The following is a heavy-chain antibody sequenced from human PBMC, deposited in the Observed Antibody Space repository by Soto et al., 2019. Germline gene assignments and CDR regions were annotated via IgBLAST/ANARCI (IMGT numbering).Heavy chain of an antibody. CDR3: ARESPTYYYDSSGSPFDY. J-gene: IGHJ4*02. CDR2: ISYDGSNK. D-gene: IGHD3-22*01. V-gene: IGHV3-30-3*01. Sequence: GGSLRLSCAASGFTFSSYAMHWVRQAPGKGLEWVAVISYDGSNKYYADSVKGRFTISRDNSKNTLYLQMNSLRAEDTAVYYCARESPTYYYDSSGSPFDYWGQGTLVTVSS. CDR1: GFTFSSYA.